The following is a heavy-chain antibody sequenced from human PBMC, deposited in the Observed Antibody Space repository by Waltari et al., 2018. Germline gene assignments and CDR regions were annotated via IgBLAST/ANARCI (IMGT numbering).Heavy chain of an antibody. CDR2: TDHSGST. Sequence: QVQLQQWGAGLLKPSETLSLTCAVYGGSFSGYYWSWIRQPPGKGLEWIGETDHSGSTNYNPSLKSRVTISVDTSKNQFSLKLSSVTAADTAVYYCARGCIAAAGKNWFDPWGQGTLVTVSS. D-gene: IGHD6-13*01. J-gene: IGHJ5*02. V-gene: IGHV4-34*01. CDR1: GGSFSGYY. CDR3: ARGCIAAAGKNWFDP.